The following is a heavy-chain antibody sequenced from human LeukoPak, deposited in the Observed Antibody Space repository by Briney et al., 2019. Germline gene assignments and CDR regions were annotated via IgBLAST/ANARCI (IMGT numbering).Heavy chain of an antibody. D-gene: IGHD5-18*01. J-gene: IGHJ4*02. CDR3: ARERGYSYGLRGGFDY. Sequence: GASVKVSCKASGYTFTGYYMHWVRQAPGQGLEWMGWINPNSGGTNYAQKFQGRVTMTRDTSISTAYMELSRLRSDDTAVYYCARERGYSYGLRGGFDYWGQGTLVTVSS. V-gene: IGHV1-2*02. CDR2: INPNSGGT. CDR1: GYTFTGYY.